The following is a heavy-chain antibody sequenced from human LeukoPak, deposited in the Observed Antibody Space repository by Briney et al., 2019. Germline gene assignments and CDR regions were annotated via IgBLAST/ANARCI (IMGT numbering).Heavy chain of an antibody. D-gene: IGHD2-15*01. Sequence: ASVKVSCKASGYTFTDYNPYWVRQAPGQGPEWMGWINPHTGATNYAQKFQGRITLTRDTSISTAYMELSRVRSDGTAIYYCARRYCRGGSCYPDYWGQGTLVTVSS. CDR3: ARRYCRGGSCYPDY. V-gene: IGHV1-2*02. J-gene: IGHJ4*02. CDR1: GYTFTDYN. CDR2: INPHTGAT.